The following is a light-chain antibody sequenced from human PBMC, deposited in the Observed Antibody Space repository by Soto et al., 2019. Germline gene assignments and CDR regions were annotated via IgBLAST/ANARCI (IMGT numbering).Light chain of an antibody. Sequence: ESMLTQSPGTLSLSPGERATLSCRASQSVSTRYLAWYQQKPGQAPRLLIYGASSRATGIPDRFSGSGSGTDFTLTISRLEPEDFAVYYCQQFGSSPGFTFGPGTKVDIK. CDR2: GAS. CDR1: QSVSTRY. J-gene: IGKJ3*01. V-gene: IGKV3-20*01. CDR3: QQFGSSPGFT.